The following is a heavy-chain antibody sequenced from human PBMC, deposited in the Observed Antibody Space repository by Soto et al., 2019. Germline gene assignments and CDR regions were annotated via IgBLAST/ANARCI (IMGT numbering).Heavy chain of an antibody. CDR2: INHSGST. J-gene: IGHJ6*02. CDR1: GGSFSGYY. V-gene: IGHV4-34*01. D-gene: IGHD6-25*01. CDR3: ARAPSKIAADYYYYGMDV. Sequence: SETLSLTCAVYGGSFSGYYWSWIRQPPGKGLEWIGEINHSGSTNYNPSLKSRVTISVDTSKNQFSLKLSSVTAADTAVYYCARAPSKIAADYYYYGMDVWGQGTTVTVSS.